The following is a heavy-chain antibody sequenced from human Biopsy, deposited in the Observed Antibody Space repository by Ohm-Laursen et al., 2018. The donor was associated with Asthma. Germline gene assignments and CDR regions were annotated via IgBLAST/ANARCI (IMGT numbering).Heavy chain of an antibody. CDR3: ARDSRGAGPDFDS. D-gene: IGHD6-19*01. CDR2: IYYSGTT. V-gene: IGHV4-59*11. CDR1: GDSISVHY. J-gene: IGHJ4*02. Sequence: SDTLSLTCSVSGDSISVHYWWAWIRQPPGKGLEWIGYIYYSGTTNYNPSLRGRVTISVNTSKNQFSLKLSSVSAADTAVYFRARDSRGAGPDFDSWGQGTLVTVSS.